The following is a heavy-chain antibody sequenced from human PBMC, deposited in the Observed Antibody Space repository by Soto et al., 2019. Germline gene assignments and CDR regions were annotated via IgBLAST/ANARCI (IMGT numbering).Heavy chain of an antibody. J-gene: IGHJ6*02. CDR1: GGTFSSYA. D-gene: IGHD1-26*01. CDR2: IIPIFGTA. Sequence: ASVKVSCKASGGTFSSYAISWVRQAPGQGLEWMGGIIPIFGTANYAQKFQGRVTITADESTSTAYMELSSLRSEDTAVYYCARGRGSYPTLYYYYGMDVWGQGTTVTVSS. V-gene: IGHV1-69*13. CDR3: ARGRGSYPTLYYYYGMDV.